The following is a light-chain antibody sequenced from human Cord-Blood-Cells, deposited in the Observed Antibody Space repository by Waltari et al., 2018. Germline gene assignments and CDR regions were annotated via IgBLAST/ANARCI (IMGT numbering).Light chain of an antibody. Sequence: DIQMTQSPSSLSASVGDRVTITCQASQDISNYLNWYQQKPGKAPKLLIYDASNLETGAPSRFSGSGSETDFTFTISSLQPEDIATYYCQQYDNLPPLTFGGGTKVEIK. CDR2: DAS. CDR1: QDISNY. J-gene: IGKJ4*01. V-gene: IGKV1-33*01. CDR3: QQYDNLPPLT.